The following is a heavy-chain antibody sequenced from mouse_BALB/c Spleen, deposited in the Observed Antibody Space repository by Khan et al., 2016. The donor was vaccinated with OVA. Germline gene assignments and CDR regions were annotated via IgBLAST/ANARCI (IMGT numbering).Heavy chain of an antibody. CDR3: ARISSYWYSDV. V-gene: IGHV9-1*02. CDR1: GYTFTNYG. J-gene: IGHJ1*01. CDR2: INTYTGEP. D-gene: IGHD6-2*01. Sequence: QIQLVQSGPELKKPGATVKISCKASGYTFTNYGMNWVKQAPGKGLKWIGWINTYTGEPTYADDFKGRFVFSLETSASTAYLQISSLKYEDMTTYYCARISSYWYSDVWGAGTTVTVSS.